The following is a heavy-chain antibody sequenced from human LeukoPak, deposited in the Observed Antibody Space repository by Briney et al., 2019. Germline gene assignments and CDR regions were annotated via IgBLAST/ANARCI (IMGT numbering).Heavy chain of an antibody. CDR2: ISESGGTI. V-gene: IGHV3-48*03. J-gene: IGHJ4*02. CDR1: GFTYSSYE. CDR3: TRDEVGASTEFDY. Sequence: GGSLRLSCAASGFTYSSYEMNWVRQAPGKGLEWISYISESGGTIYYADSVEGRFTISRDNAKNSMYLQMNSLRAEDTAVYYCTRDEVGASTEFDYWGQGTLVTVSS. D-gene: IGHD1-26*01.